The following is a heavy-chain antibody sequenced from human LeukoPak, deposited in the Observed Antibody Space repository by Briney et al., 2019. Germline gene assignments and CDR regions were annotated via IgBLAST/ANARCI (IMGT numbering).Heavy chain of an antibody. V-gene: IGHV4-30-4*01. D-gene: IGHD3-10*01. J-gene: IGHJ6*04. Sequence: SQTLSLTCTVSGGSISSGDYYWSWIRQPPGKGLEWIGYIYYSESTYYNPSLKSRVTISVDTSKNQFSLRLSALTAADAAVYYCARDKEGRITEVRGLNYGLDVWGTGTTVTVSS. CDR3: ARDKEGRITEVRGLNYGLDV. CDR1: GGSISSGDYY. CDR2: IYYSEST.